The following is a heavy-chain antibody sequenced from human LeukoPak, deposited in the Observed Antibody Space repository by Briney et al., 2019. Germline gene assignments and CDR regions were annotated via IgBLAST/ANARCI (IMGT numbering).Heavy chain of an antibody. CDR3: ARFLGRTSVWFDY. CDR1: GSRFTSYW. J-gene: IGHJ5*01. CDR2: IYPGDSDT. D-gene: IGHD2/OR15-2a*01. V-gene: IGHV5-51*01. Sequence: GESLQISCQGSGSRFTSYWIAWVRQMPGKGLEWMGIIYPGDSDTRYSPSFQGQVTISADKSISTAYLQWSSLKASDTAMYYCARFLGRTSVWFDYWGQGTLVTVSS.